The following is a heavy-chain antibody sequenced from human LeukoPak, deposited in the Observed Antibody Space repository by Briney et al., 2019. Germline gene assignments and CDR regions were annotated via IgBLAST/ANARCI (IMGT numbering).Heavy chain of an antibody. J-gene: IGHJ4*02. CDR1: GFTVSSNY. Sequence: GGSLRLSCAASGFTVSSNYMSWVRQAPGKGLEWVSVIYSGGSTYYADSVKGRFTISRHNSENTLYLQMNSLRAEDTAVYYCARASGSYYPIDYWGQGTLVTVSS. V-gene: IGHV3-53*04. D-gene: IGHD1-26*01. CDR3: ARASGSYYPIDY. CDR2: IYSGGST.